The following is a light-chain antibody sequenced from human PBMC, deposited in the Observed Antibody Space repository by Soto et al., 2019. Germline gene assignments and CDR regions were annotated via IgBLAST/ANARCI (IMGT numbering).Light chain of an antibody. CDR1: SSDVGGYNY. CDR3: SSYAASNTFYFV. CDR2: EVT. V-gene: IGLV2-8*01. Sequence: QSALTQPPSASGSPGQSVTISCTGTSSDVGGYNYVSWYQQYPGRATKLMIYEVTNRPSGVPDRFSGSKSGNTASLTVSGLQDEDEADYYCSSYAASNTFYFVFGGGTQLTVL. J-gene: IGLJ3*02.